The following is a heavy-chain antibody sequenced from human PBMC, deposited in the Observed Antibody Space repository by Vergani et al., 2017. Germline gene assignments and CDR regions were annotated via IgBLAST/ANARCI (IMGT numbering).Heavy chain of an antibody. CDR1: GFTFSTYA. D-gene: IGHD1-26*01. Sequence: EVQLLESGGGLVQPGGSLRLSCAASGFTFSTYAMSWVRQAPGKGLEWVSAVSGSGGSTYYADSVKGRLTISRDNSKNTRYLQMNSLGAGDTAVYYCAEGRASGSYYFDYWGQGTLVTVSS. CDR2: VSGSGGST. V-gene: IGHV3-23*01. J-gene: IGHJ4*02. CDR3: AEGRASGSYYFDY.